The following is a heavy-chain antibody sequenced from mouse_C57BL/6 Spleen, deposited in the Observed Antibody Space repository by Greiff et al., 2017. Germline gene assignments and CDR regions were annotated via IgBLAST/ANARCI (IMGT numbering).Heavy chain of an antibody. D-gene: IGHD1-1*01. CDR2: IYPGDGDT. Sequence: QVQLQQSGPELVKPGASVKISCKASGYAFSSSWMNWVKQRPGKGLEWIGRIYPGDGDTNYNGKFKGKATLTADKSSSTAYMQLSSLTSEDSAVYFCARRTGSSYSYYFDYWVQGTTLTVSS. J-gene: IGHJ2*01. CDR3: ARRTGSSYSYYFDY. CDR1: GYAFSSSW. V-gene: IGHV1-82*01.